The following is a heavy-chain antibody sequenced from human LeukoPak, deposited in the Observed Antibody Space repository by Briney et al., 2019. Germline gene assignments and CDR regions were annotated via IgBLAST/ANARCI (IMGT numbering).Heavy chain of an antibody. CDR2: VYTSGST. CDR3: ARDSGKGDTAHMDV. D-gene: IGHD1-26*01. Sequence: PSETLPLTCTVSGGSISNYYWSWIRQPAGKGLEWIGHVYTSGSTNYNPSLKGRVTMSVDTSKNQFSLRLSSVTAADTAVYYCARDSGKGDTAHMDVWGKGTTVTVSS. V-gene: IGHV4-4*07. CDR1: GGSISNYY. J-gene: IGHJ6*03.